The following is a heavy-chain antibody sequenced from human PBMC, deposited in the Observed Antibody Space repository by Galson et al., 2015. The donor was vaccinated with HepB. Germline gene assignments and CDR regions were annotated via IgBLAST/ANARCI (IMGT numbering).Heavy chain of an antibody. CDR1: GGTFSSYA. CDR2: IIPIFGTA. Sequence: SVKVSCKASGGTFSSYAISWVRQAPGQGLEWMGGIIPIFGTANYAQKFQGRVTITADESTSTAYMELGSLRSEDTAVYYCARDWQQPGENWFDPWGQGTMVTVSS. D-gene: IGHD6-13*01. CDR3: ARDWQQPGENWFDP. J-gene: IGHJ5*02. V-gene: IGHV1-69*13.